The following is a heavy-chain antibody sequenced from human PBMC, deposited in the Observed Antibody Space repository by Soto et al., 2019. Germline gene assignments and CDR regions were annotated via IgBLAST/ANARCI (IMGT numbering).Heavy chain of an antibody. CDR2: ISYDGSNK. D-gene: IGHD5-18*01. J-gene: IGHJ6*02. V-gene: IGHV3-30*18. CDR3: AKGGDTAMYGMDV. Sequence: PGGSLRLSCAASGFTFSSYGMHWVRQAPGKGLEWVAVISYDGSNKYYADSVKGRFTISRDNSKNTLYLQMNSLRAEDTAVYYCAKGGDTAMYGMDVWGQGTTVTVSS. CDR1: GFTFSSYG.